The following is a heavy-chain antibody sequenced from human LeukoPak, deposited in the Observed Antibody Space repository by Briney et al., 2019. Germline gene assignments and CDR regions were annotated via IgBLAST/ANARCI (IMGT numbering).Heavy chain of an antibody. CDR1: GYTFTGYY. CDR3: ARDSSSGWYYFDY. J-gene: IGHJ4*02. V-gene: IGHV1-2*06. Sequence: GASVKVSCKASGYTFTGYYMHWVRQAPGQGLEWMGRINPNSGGTNYAQKFQGRVTMTRDTSISTAYMELSSLRSDDPAMYYCARDSSSGWYYFDYWGQGTLVTVSS. CDR2: INPNSGGT. D-gene: IGHD6-19*01.